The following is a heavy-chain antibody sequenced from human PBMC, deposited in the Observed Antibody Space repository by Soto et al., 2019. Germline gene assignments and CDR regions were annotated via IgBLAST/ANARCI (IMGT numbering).Heavy chain of an antibody. CDR1: GFTFSSYA. J-gene: IGHJ6*02. Sequence: GGSLRLSCAASGFTFSSYAMSWVRQAPGKGLEWVSAISGSGGSTYYADSVKGRFTISRDNSKNTLYLQMNSLRAEDTAVYYCAESGSYHLYYGMDVWGQGTTVTVSS. D-gene: IGHD1-26*01. V-gene: IGHV3-23*01. CDR2: ISGSGGST. CDR3: AESGSYHLYYGMDV.